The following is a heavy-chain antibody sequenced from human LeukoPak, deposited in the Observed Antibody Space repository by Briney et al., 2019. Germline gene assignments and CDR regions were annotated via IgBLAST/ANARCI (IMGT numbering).Heavy chain of an antibody. Sequence: SGTLSLTCDVSGGSITQTNYWTWVRQPPGKGLEWIGEVNLQGGTNYNPSLLRRVTISVDKSKNQFSLELTSVTAADTAVYYCARYGSGSYIDYWGQGTLVTVSS. D-gene: IGHD3-10*01. CDR1: GGSITQTNY. CDR2: VNLQGGT. J-gene: IGHJ4*02. V-gene: IGHV4-4*02. CDR3: ARYGSGSYIDY.